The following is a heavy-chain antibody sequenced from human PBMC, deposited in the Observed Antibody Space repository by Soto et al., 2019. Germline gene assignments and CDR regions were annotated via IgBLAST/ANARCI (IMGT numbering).Heavy chain of an antibody. D-gene: IGHD5-12*01. V-gene: IGHV4-59*01. Sequence: PSETLSLTCTVSGDSISGYYWSWIRQPPGKGLEWIGYIYSSGYTNYNPSLKNRGTISVDTPKKQFFLNLRSVTAADTAVYYCARGGGYNSGIDYWGRGILVTVSS. CDR2: IYSSGYT. CDR1: GDSISGYY. CDR3: ARGGGYNSGIDY. J-gene: IGHJ4*02.